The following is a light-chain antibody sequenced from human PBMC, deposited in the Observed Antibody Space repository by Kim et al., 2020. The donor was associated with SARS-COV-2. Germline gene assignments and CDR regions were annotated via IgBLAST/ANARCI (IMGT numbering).Light chain of an antibody. Sequence: QPVLTQPPSASGTPGQRVTISCSGSSSKIGSTAVNWYQQLPGTAPKLLIYTNDQRPSGVPDRFSVSKSGTSASLAISGLQSEDEADYYCAAWDDTLNVWVFGGGTQLTVL. CDR3: AAWDDTLNVWV. CDR2: TND. V-gene: IGLV1-44*01. CDR1: SSKIGSTA. J-gene: IGLJ3*02.